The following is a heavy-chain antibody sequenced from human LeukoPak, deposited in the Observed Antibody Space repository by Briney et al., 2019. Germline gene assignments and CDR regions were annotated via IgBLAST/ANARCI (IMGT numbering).Heavy chain of an antibody. Sequence: GRSLRLSCAASGFTFSSYDMHWVRHDRGKGLGWVSAIGTAGDTDYPGSVKGRLTISRENAKNSLYLQMNSLRAGDTAVYYCARVQGLDFRWYFDLWGRGTLVTVSS. CDR1: GFTFSSYD. CDR2: IGTAGDT. V-gene: IGHV3-13*01. J-gene: IGHJ2*01. CDR3: ARVQGLDFRWYFDL.